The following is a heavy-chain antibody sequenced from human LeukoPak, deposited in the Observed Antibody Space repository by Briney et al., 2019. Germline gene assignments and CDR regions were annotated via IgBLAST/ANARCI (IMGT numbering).Heavy chain of an antibody. CDR3: ARDEVGATTGDY. D-gene: IGHD1-26*01. Sequence: PGGSLRLSCAASGFTFSGSAIHWVRQSSGKGLEWVGQIDKKDKGYATATAYAASVKGRFTISRDDSINTAYLQMNSLRVEDTAVYYCARDEVGATTGDYWGQGTLVTVSS. J-gene: IGHJ4*02. V-gene: IGHV3-73*01. CDR2: IDKKDKGYATAT. CDR1: GFTFSGSA.